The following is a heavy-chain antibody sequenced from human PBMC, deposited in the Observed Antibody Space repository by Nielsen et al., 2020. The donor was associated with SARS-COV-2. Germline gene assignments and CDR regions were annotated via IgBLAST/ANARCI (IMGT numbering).Heavy chain of an antibody. D-gene: IGHD6-13*01. CDR1: GFTFSDYA. J-gene: IGHJ5*02. Sequence: GESLKISCAASGFTFSDYAMAWVRQAPGKGLEWVSVIKTSGGSTYYADSVKGRCTISRDNSKNSLYLEMTSLRAEDTGLYYCARGDGSSWFANWGQGTPVTVSS. CDR2: IKTSGGST. V-gene: IGHV3-23*01. CDR3: ARGDGSSWFAN.